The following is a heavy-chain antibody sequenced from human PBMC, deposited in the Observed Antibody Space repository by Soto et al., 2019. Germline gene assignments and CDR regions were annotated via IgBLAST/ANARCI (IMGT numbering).Heavy chain of an antibody. CDR1: GFTFSDHY. J-gene: IGHJ3*01. Sequence: EVQLVESGGSLVQPGGSLRLSCAASGFTFSDHYMDWVRQAPGKGLEWVARSRNKAKSYTTVYAASVKDRFTISRDESKNSLYLEMSSLKAEDTDVYFCGRGYHSVDVWGRGTMVTVSS. D-gene: IGHD1-1*01. CDR3: GRGYHSVDV. CDR2: SRNKAKSYTT. V-gene: IGHV3-72*01.